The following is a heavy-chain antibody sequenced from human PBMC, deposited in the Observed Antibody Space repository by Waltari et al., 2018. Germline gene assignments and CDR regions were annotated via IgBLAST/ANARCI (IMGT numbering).Heavy chain of an antibody. CDR3: ATDSGSYSSSSLGLAAFDI. D-gene: IGHD6-6*01. CDR2: VEPEGGET. V-gene: IGHV1-69-2*01. J-gene: IGHJ3*02. Sequence: VQLVQSGAEVKKPGATVKISCKFSGYTFTDYYMHWVQQAPGKGLEWMGLVEPEGGETIYEGKFQCGVVLTAETSTNTDYMDLSSLRSEDTAVYYCATDSGSYSSSSLGLAAFDIWGQGTVVTVSS. CDR1: GYTFTDYY.